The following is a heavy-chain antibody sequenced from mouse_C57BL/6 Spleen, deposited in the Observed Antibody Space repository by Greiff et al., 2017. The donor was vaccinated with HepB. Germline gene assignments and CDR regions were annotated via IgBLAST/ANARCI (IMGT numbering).Heavy chain of an antibody. J-gene: IGHJ1*03. CDR3: ASDHYYGSSNGYFDG. Sequence: EVQLQQSGPELVKPGASVKISCKASGYSFTGYYMNWVKQSPEKRLEWIGEINPGIGGTTYKQKFKAKATLTVDKSSSTAYMQLRSLTSEDSAVYDCASDHYYGSSNGYFDGWGTGTTVTVSS. D-gene: IGHD1-1*01. CDR2: INPGIGGT. CDR1: GYSFTGYY. V-gene: IGHV1-42*01.